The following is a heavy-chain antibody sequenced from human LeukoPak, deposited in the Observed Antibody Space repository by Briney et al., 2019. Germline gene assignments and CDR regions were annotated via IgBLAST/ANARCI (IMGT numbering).Heavy chain of an antibody. Sequence: PGGSLRLSCAASGFTFSSYDMHWVRQATGKGLEWVSAIGTAGDTYYPGSVKGRFTISRENAKNSLYLQMNSLRAGDTAVYYCARGLIVGALLDYYMDVWGKGTTVTVSS. CDR1: GFTFSSYD. J-gene: IGHJ6*03. D-gene: IGHD1-26*01. CDR2: IGTAGDT. CDR3: ARGLIVGALLDYYMDV. V-gene: IGHV3-13*01.